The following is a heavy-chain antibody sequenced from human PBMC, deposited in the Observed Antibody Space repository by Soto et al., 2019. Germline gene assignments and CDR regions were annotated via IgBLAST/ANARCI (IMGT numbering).Heavy chain of an antibody. J-gene: IGHJ5*02. Sequence: AETRSLTCTVSGGSISSYYWSWIRQPPGKGLEWIGYIYYSGSTNYNPSLKSRVTISVDTSKNQFSLKLSSVTAADTAVYYCARITTAGYDFWSGYYNNWFDPWGQGTLVTVSS. D-gene: IGHD3-3*01. CDR2: IYYSGST. V-gene: IGHV4-59*01. CDR1: GGSISSYY. CDR3: ARITTAGYDFWSGYYNNWFDP.